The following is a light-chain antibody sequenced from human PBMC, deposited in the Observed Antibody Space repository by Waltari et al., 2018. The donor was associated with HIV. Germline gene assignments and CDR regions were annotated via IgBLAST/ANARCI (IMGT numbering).Light chain of an antibody. CDR2: GAS. V-gene: IGKV3-15*01. Sequence: EILMTQSPATLSVSPGERATLSCGASQSISTNLAWYQQKHGQPPRLLIYGASTRATGIPARFSGSGFGTEFTLTISSLQSEDYAIYYCQEYNDWPPWTFGQGTKVEIK. CDR1: QSISTN. CDR3: QEYNDWPPWT. J-gene: IGKJ1*01.